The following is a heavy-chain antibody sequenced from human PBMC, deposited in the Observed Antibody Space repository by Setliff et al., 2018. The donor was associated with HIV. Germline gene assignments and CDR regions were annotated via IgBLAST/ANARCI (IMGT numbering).Heavy chain of an antibody. CDR1: GYTFTSYG. D-gene: IGHD6-13*01. V-gene: IGHV1-18*01. CDR3: ARDPPLAAAGGPDAFDI. Sequence: GPSVKVSCKASGYTFTSYGISWVRQAPGRGLEWMGWISAYNGNTNYAQKLQGRVTMTTDTSTSTAYMELRSLRSDDTAVYYCARDPPLAAAGGPDAFDIWGQGTMVTVSS. CDR2: ISAYNGNT. J-gene: IGHJ3*02.